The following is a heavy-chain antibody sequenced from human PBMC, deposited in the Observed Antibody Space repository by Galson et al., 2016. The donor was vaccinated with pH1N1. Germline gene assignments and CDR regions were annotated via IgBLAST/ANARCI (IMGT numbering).Heavy chain of an antibody. CDR1: GFSFSSYW. J-gene: IGHJ4*02. V-gene: IGHV3-7*01. CDR3: ARAIGSRSSY. D-gene: IGHD3-16*02. Sequence: SLRLSCAASGFSFSSYWMHWVRQVPGKGLEWVANINQDGSEKYHVDSVRGRFSISRDNAKNSLYLQMNSLRGEDTAVYYCARAIGSRSSYWGQGTLVTASS. CDR2: INQDGSEK.